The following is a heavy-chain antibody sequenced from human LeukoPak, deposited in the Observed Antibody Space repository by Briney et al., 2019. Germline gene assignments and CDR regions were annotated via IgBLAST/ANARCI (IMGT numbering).Heavy chain of an antibody. Sequence: SETLSLTCTVSGGSISNYYWSWIRQPPGKGLEWIGYIYYSGTTKYNPSLSSRVTMSVDTSKNQFSLNLTSVTAADTAVYYCAREGIRGSYYTDWGQGTLVNVSS. J-gene: IGHJ1*01. CDR1: GGSISNYY. CDR3: AREGIRGSYYTD. D-gene: IGHD1-26*01. CDR2: IYYSGTT. V-gene: IGHV4-59*01.